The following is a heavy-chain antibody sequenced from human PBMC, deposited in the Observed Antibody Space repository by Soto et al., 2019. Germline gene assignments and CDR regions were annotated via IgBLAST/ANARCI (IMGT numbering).Heavy chain of an antibody. CDR2: IIPILGIA. CDR1: GGTFSSYT. V-gene: IGHV1-69*02. CDR3: ARGQWDGYNLYYFDY. J-gene: IGHJ4*02. D-gene: IGHD5-12*01. Sequence: QVQLVQSGAEVKKPGSSVKVSCKASGGTFSSYTISWVRQAPGQGLEWMGRIIPILGIANYAQKFQGRVTITADKSTSKAYMELSSLRSEDTAVYNCARGQWDGYNLYYFDYWGQGTLVTVSS.